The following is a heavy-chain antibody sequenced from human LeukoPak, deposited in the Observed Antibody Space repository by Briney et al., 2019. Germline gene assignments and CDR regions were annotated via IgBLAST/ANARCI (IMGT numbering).Heavy chain of an antibody. CDR1: GFNVSGYW. CDR3: ARPGRHDAFDI. Sequence: GGSLRLSCAASGFNVSGYWIHWVRQAPGKGLMWVSRIHTDGVITNFADFVKGRFTISRDNAKNSLYLQMNSLRAEDTAVYYCARPGRHDAFDIWGQGTMVTVSS. CDR2: IHTDGVIT. J-gene: IGHJ3*02. V-gene: IGHV3-74*01. D-gene: IGHD1-26*01.